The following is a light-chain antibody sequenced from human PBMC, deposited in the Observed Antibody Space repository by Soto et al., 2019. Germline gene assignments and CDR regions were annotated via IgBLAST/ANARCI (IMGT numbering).Light chain of an antibody. J-gene: IGKJ1*01. V-gene: IGKV3-11*01. CDR1: QSVSRY. CDR3: QQRAKWPRT. CDR2: DAF. Sequence: EIVLTQSPVTLSLSPVERATLSCMASQSVSRYLAWYQQKPDQAPRLLIYDAFNRATGIPARFSGSGSGTDFTLSISSLVPEDLAVYHCQQRAKWPRTFGQGTKVDIK.